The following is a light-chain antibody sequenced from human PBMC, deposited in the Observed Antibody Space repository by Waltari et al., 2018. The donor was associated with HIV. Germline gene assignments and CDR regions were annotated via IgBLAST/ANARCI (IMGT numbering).Light chain of an antibody. V-gene: IGLV1-47*01. Sequence: QSVLTQPLSASGTPGQRVTISCSGSSSHIGDFSVSWYQHLPEAAPKLLIYANNQRPSGVPDRFSGSRSGTSASLAISGLRSEDEAVYSCAVWDDSLRGGVFGGGTKLTVL. J-gene: IGLJ3*02. CDR3: AVWDDSLRGGV. CDR2: ANN. CDR1: SSHIGDFS.